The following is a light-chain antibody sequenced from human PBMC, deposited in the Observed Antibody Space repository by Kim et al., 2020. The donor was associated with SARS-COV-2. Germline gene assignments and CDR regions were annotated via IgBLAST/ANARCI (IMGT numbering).Light chain of an antibody. CDR2: WAS. CDR1: QTVLYNSNNKNY. CDR3: QQYYSTPPS. V-gene: IGKV4-1*01. Sequence: DIVMTQSRDSLAVSLGERATLNCKSSQTVLYNSNNKNYLAWYQQKPGQAPKLLIYWASIRESGVSDRFSGSGSETDFTLTISSLQAEDVAVYYCQQYYSTPPSFGQGTKLEI. J-gene: IGKJ2*03.